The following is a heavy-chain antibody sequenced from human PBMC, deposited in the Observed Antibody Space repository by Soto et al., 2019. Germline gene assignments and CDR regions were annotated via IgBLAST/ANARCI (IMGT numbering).Heavy chain of an antibody. J-gene: IGHJ5*02. CDR1: GGSISSSSYY. V-gene: IGHV4-39*01. D-gene: IGHD6-6*01. CDR2: IYYSGST. CDR3: ARSPPIAARPSNWFDP. Sequence: SETLSLTCTVSGGSISSSSYYWGWIRQPPGKGLEWIGSIYYSGSTYYNPSLKSRVTISVDTSKKQFSLRLSSVTAADTAVYYWARSPPIAARPSNWFDPWGQGTLVTVS.